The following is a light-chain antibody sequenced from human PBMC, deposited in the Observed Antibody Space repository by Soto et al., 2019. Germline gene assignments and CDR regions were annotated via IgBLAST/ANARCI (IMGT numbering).Light chain of an antibody. CDR1: QSVSSSY. CDR3: QQYGSAPLFT. J-gene: IGKJ3*01. Sequence: EIVLTQSPGTLSLSPGERATLSCRASQSVSSSYLAWFQQKPGQAPRLLIYGASGRATSIPDRFSGSGSGTDFTLTISRLEPEEFAVYYCQQYGSAPLFTFGPGTKVDIK. CDR2: GAS. V-gene: IGKV3-20*01.